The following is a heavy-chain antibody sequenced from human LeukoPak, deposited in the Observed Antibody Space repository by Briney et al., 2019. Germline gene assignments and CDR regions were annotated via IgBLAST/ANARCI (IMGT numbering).Heavy chain of an antibody. CDR1: GGSISSYY. CDR2: IYYSGST. CDR3: ARGPQVGYCSGGSCYSFDY. Sequence: KPSETLSLTCTVSGGSISSYYWSWIRQPPGKGLEWIGYIYYSGSTDYNPSLKSRVTMSIDTSKRQFSLKLTSVTAADTAVYYCARGPQVGYCSGGSCYSFDYWGQGTLVTVSS. J-gene: IGHJ4*02. D-gene: IGHD2-15*01. V-gene: IGHV4-59*01.